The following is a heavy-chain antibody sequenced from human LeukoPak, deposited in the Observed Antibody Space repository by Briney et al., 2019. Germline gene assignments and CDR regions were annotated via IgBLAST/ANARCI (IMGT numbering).Heavy chain of an antibody. V-gene: IGHV3-43D*04. CDR3: AKDTRARGGWYGYFDY. Sequence: PGGSLRLSCAASGFTFDDYAMHWVRQAPGKGLEWVSLISWDGDTTYYADSVKGRFTISRDNSKNSLYLQMNSLRAEDTALYYCAKDTRARGGWYGYFDYWGQGTPVTVSS. D-gene: IGHD6-19*01. CDR1: GFTFDDYA. J-gene: IGHJ4*02. CDR2: ISWDGDTT.